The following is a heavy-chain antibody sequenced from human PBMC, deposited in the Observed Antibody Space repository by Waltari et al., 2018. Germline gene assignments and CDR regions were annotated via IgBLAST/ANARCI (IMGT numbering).Heavy chain of an antibody. V-gene: IGHV4-34*01. D-gene: IGHD3-10*01. CDR1: GGSFSGYS. Sequence: QVQLQQWGAGLLKPSETLSLTCAVYGGSFSGYSWSSVRKPPGKGLEWFGEIDHRGSSNYNPSLKSRVTVSVDASKKQFSLKLSSVTAADTAVYYCARGNVGRYFGDSKGSYYGMDVWGQGTTVTVSS. J-gene: IGHJ6*02. CDR3: ARGNVGRYFGDSKGSYYGMDV. CDR2: IDHRGSS.